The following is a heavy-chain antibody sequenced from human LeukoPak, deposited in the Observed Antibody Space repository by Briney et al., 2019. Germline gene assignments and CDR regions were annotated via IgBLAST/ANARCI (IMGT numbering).Heavy chain of an antibody. J-gene: IGHJ4*02. V-gene: IGHV3-23*01. CDR3: AKPPLLWFGEVSPVFDY. Sequence: GGSLRLSCAASGFTFSSYAMSWVRQAPGKGLEWVSAISGSGGSTYYADSVKGRFTISRDNSKNTLYLQMNSLRAEDTAVYYCAKPPLLWFGEVSPVFDYWGQGTLVTVSS. CDR1: GFTFSSYA. CDR2: ISGSGGST. D-gene: IGHD3-10*01.